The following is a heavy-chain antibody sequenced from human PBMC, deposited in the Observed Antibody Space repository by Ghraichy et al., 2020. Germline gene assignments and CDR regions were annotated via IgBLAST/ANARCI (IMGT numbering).Heavy chain of an antibody. D-gene: IGHD3-10*01. Sequence: ASVKVSCKVSGYTLTELSMHWVRQAPGKGLEWMGGFDPEDGETIYAQKFQGRVTMTEDTSTDTVYMELSSLRSEDTAVYYCATISGLGGSGSYSDYWGQGTLVTVSS. CDR3: ATISGLGGSGSYSDY. J-gene: IGHJ4*02. V-gene: IGHV1-24*01. CDR2: FDPEDGET. CDR1: GYTLTELS.